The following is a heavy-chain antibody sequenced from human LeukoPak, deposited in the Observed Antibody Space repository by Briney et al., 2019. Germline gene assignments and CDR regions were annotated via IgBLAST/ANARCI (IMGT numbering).Heavy chain of an antibody. Sequence: GASVKVSCKASGYTFTGYYMHWVRQAPGQGLEWMGWINPNSGGTNYAQKFQGRVTMTRDTSISTAYMELSRLRSDDTAVYYCARVRAVAAIEYYFDYWGQGTLVTVSS. CDR1: GYTFTGYY. CDR2: INPNSGGT. J-gene: IGHJ4*02. V-gene: IGHV1-2*02. CDR3: ARVRAVAAIEYYFDY. D-gene: IGHD2-21*01.